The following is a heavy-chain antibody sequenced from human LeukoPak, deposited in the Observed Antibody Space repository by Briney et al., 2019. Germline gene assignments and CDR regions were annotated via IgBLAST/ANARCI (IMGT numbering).Heavy chain of an antibody. Sequence: SETLSLTCTVSGGSISSSSYYWGWIRQPPGKGLEWIGSIYYSGSTYYNPSLKSRVTISVDTSKDQFSLKLSSVTAADTAVYYCARTRGYYDSSGYYAFDIWGQGTMVTVSS. D-gene: IGHD3-22*01. CDR2: IYYSGST. CDR1: GGSISSSSYY. CDR3: ARTRGYYDSSGYYAFDI. V-gene: IGHV4-39*07. J-gene: IGHJ3*02.